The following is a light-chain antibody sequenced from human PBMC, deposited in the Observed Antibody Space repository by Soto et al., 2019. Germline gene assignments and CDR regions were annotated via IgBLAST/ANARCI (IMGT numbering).Light chain of an antibody. J-gene: IGKJ1*01. Sequence: EIVMTQSPATLSVSPGERATLSCRASQSVSSNLAWYQQKPGQAPRLLIYGASTRATGIPARFSGSGFGTEFTLTISSLQSEDFAVYYCQQYKNWPPPWTFGQGTKVEIK. CDR1: QSVSSN. CDR3: QQYKNWPPPWT. V-gene: IGKV3-15*01. CDR2: GAS.